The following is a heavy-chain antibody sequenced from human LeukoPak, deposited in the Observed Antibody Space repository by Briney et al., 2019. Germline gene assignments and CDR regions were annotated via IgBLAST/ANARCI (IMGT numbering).Heavy chain of an antibody. CDR1: GGSISSYY. CDR3: AREFESYYDSSGYFDY. V-gene: IGHV4-59*01. Sequence: SETLSLTCTVSGGSISSYYWSWIRQPAGKGLEWIGYIYYSGSTNYNPSLKSRVTISVDTSKNQFSLKLSSVTAADTAVYYCAREFESYYDSSGYFDYWGQGTLVTVSS. CDR2: IYYSGST. J-gene: IGHJ4*02. D-gene: IGHD3-22*01.